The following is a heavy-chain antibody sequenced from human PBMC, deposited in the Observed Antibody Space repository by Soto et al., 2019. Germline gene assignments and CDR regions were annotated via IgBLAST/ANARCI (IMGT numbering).Heavy chain of an antibody. V-gene: IGHV4-30-4*02. D-gene: IGHD1-26*01. J-gene: IGHJ3*02. CDR1: GVSISVEHYH. Sequence: PSETLSLTCNVSGVSISVEHYHWTWIRQSPGKGLEWIGYIHYSGSMHHNPSLQSRLTMSVDTSKNQFSLKLSSVTAADTAVYYCARGVGIVGAEPNAFDIWGQGTMVTVSS. CDR3: ARGVGIVGAEPNAFDI. CDR2: IHYSGSM.